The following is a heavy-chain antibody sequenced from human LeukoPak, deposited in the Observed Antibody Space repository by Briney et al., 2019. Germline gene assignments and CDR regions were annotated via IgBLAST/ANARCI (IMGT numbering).Heavy chain of an antibody. Sequence: PGGXXRLSCAASGFTFSSYWMHWVRQAPGKGLVGVSRINSDGSSTTYADSVKGRFTISRHDARNTLYLQMNSLRAEDTAVYYCARAHATAMADYWGQGTLVTVSS. D-gene: IGHD5-18*01. V-gene: IGHV3-74*01. CDR1: GFTFSSYW. CDR2: INSDGSST. CDR3: ARAHATAMADY. J-gene: IGHJ4*02.